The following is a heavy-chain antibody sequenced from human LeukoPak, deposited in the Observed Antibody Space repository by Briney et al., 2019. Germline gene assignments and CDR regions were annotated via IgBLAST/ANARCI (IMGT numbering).Heavy chain of an antibody. Sequence: SETLSLTCAVYGGSFSGYYWSWIRQPPGKGLEWIGSIYYSGSTYYNPSLKSRVTISVDTSKNQFSLKLSSVTAADTAVYYCARQHYDFWSGYFPARYYMDVWGQGTTVTVSS. CDR3: ARQHYDFWSGYFPARYYMDV. CDR1: GGSFSGYY. CDR2: IYYSGST. V-gene: IGHV4-34*01. D-gene: IGHD3-3*01. J-gene: IGHJ6*02.